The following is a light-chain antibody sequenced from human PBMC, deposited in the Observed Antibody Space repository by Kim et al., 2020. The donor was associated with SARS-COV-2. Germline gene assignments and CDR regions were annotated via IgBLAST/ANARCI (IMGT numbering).Light chain of an antibody. CDR3: QAWDSITVV. Sequence: VSPGQTASLTCSGDKLGDKYASWYQQKPGQAPVLVIYQDTKRPSGIPERFSGSNSGNTATLTISGTQAMDEADYYCQAWDSITVVFGGGTQLTVL. V-gene: IGLV3-1*01. CDR2: QDT. CDR1: KLGDKY. J-gene: IGLJ2*01.